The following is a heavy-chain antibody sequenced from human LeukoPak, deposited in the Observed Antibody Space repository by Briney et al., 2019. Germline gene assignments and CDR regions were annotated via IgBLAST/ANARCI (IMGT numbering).Heavy chain of an antibody. Sequence: PSETLSLTCTVSGGSISDTSHSWGWIRQHPGKGLEWIGHIYNSGSPFYNTSLKSRVTISVDTSKNQFSLKLSSVTAADTAVYFCARDHTGNGHFDYWGQGTLVTVSS. CDR2: IYNSGSP. D-gene: IGHD1-1*01. CDR3: ARDHTGNGHFDY. V-gene: IGHV4-31*03. CDR1: GGSISDTSHS. J-gene: IGHJ4*02.